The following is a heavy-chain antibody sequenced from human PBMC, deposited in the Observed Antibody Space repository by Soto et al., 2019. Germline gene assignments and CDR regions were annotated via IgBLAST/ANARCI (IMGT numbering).Heavy chain of an antibody. V-gene: IGHV4-30-4*01. J-gene: IGHJ6*02. CDR2: IYYSGST. CDR1: GGSISSGDYY. D-gene: IGHD4-17*01. Sequence: TLSLTCTVSGGSISSGDYYWSWIRQPPGKGLEWIGYIYYSGSTYYNPSLKSRVTISVDTSKNQFSLKLSSVTAADTAVYYCARDSTTVTTGYGMDVWGQGTTVTVSS. CDR3: ARDSTTVTTGYGMDV.